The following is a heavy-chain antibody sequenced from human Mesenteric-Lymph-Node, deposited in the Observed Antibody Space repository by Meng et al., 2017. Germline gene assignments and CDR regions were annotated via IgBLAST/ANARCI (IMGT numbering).Heavy chain of an antibody. D-gene: IGHD3-10*01. J-gene: IGHJ3*02. V-gene: IGHV1-2*02. CDR2: INPNSGGT. Sequence: ASVKVSCKASGGTFSSYAISWVRQAPGQGLKWMGWINPNSGGTNYAQKFQGRVTMTRDTSISTAYMELSRLRSDDTAVYYCARVLVRGVTHAFDIWGQGTMVTVSS. CDR3: ARVLVRGVTHAFDI. CDR1: GGTFSSYA.